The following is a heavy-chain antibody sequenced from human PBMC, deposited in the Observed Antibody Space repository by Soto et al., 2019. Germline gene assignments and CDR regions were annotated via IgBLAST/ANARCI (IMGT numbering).Heavy chain of an antibody. V-gene: IGHV3-30*18. Sequence: GGSLRLSCAASGFTFSSYGMHWVRQAPGKGLEWVAVISYDESNKYYADSVKGRFTISRDNSKNTLYLQLNSLRAEDTAVYYCAKRHSSGWYYFDYSGQGTPVTVSS. CDR3: AKRHSSGWYYFDY. CDR1: GFTFSSYG. J-gene: IGHJ4*02. CDR2: ISYDESNK. D-gene: IGHD6-19*01.